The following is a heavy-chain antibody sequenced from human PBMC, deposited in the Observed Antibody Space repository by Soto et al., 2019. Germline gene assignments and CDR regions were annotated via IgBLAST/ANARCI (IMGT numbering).Heavy chain of an antibody. CDR3: ASTEGYCSGGSCYSDYYYYGMDV. J-gene: IGHJ6*02. D-gene: IGHD2-15*01. V-gene: IGHV5-51*01. CDR1: GYRFTSYW. CDR2: IYPGDSDT. Sequence: GESLKISCKGSGYRFTSYWIGWVRQMPGKGLEWMGIIYPGDSDTRYSPSFQGQVTISADKSISTAYLQWSSLKASDTAMYYCASTEGYCSGGSCYSDYYYYGMDVWGQGTTVTVSS.